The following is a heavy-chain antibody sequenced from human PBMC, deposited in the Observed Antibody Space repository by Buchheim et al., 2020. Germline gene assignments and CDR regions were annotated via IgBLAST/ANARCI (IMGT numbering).Heavy chain of an antibody. V-gene: IGHV4-30-2*05. J-gene: IGHJ4*02. Sequence: QLQLQESGSGLVKPSQTLSLTCAVSGGSISSGGYSWSWIRQPPGKGLEWIGYIHYSGNTQYNPSLESRVTISVDTSKNHFSLNMRSATAADTAVYYCARSWAGELGYWGQGTL. CDR2: IHYSGNT. CDR1: GGSISSGGYS. CDR3: ARSWAGELGY. D-gene: IGHD2/OR15-2a*01.